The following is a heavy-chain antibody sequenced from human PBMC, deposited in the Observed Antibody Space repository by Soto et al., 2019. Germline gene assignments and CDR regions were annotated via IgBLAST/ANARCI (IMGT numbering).Heavy chain of an antibody. CDR1: GFSLITSGVG. CDR2: IYWDDDK. Sequence: QITLKEAGPTLVKPTQTLTLTCSFSGFSLITSGVGVGWIRQPPGKALEWLALIYWDDDKGYSTSLKSRLTITKHPSKYLVLLTMSNMDPADTATSYCAHTPAPRIFDYWGQGTLVTVSS. CDR3: AHTPAPRIFDY. J-gene: IGHJ4*02. V-gene: IGHV2-5*02.